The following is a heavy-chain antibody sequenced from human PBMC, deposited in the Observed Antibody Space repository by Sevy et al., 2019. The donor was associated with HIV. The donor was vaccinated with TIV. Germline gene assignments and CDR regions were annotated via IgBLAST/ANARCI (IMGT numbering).Heavy chain of an antibody. CDR3: TTGGSILQH. J-gene: IGHJ4*02. D-gene: IGHD2-21*01. CDR1: GFTFSNVW. V-gene: IGHV3-15*01. CDR2: VKSKTEGGTA. Sequence: GGSLRLSCSASGFTFSNVWMSWVRQAPGKGLEGVGHVKSKTEGGTADYAAPVKGRFTISRDDSKDMLYLQMSSLKTEDTAVYYCTTGGSILQHWGQGTLVTVSS.